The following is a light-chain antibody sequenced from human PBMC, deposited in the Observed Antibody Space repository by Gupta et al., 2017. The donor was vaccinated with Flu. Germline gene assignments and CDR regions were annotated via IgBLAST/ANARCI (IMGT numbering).Light chain of an antibody. V-gene: IGKV1-17*01. CDR1: QGIGND. J-gene: IGKJ1*01. Sequence: DIQMTQSPSSLSASVGDRVTIACRASQGIGNDLNWYQQKPGKAPKRLIYAASSLQSGVPSRFSGSGSGTEFTLTISSLQPEDSATYSCLQHSTYPPTFGQGTKVEIK. CDR2: AAS. CDR3: LQHSTYPPT.